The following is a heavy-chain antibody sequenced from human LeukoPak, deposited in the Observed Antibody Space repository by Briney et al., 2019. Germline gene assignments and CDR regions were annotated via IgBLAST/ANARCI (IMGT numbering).Heavy chain of an antibody. CDR1: GFTSSSYW. V-gene: IGHV3-7*01. CDR3: ARDQILGDCSGGSCPPDAFDI. CDR2: IKQDGGEK. J-gene: IGHJ3*02. Sequence: GGSLRLSCAASGFTSSSYWMSWVRQAPGKGLEWVANIKQDGGEKYYVDSVKGRFTISRDNAKNSVYLQMNSLRAQDTAVYYCARDQILGDCSGGSCPPDAFDIWGQGTMVTVSS. D-gene: IGHD2-15*01.